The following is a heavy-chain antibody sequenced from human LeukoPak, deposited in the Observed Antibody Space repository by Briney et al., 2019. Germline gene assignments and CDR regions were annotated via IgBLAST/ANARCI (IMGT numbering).Heavy chain of an antibody. V-gene: IGHV1-18*01. CDR1: GGTFSSYA. CDR3: ARDRGSYDSSGYYPDY. Sequence: ASVKVSCKASGGTFSSYAISWVRQAPGQGLEWMGWISAYNGNTNYAQKLQGRVTMTTDTSTSTAYMELRSLRSDDTAVYYCARDRGSYDSSGYYPDYWGQGTLVTVSS. J-gene: IGHJ4*02. D-gene: IGHD3-22*01. CDR2: ISAYNGNT.